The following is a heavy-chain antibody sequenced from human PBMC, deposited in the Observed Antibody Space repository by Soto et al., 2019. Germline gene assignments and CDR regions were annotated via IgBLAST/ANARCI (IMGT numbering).Heavy chain of an antibody. CDR3: ARGVVVVVAATLRDYYYYGMDV. CDR2: IIPIFGTA. D-gene: IGHD2-15*01. V-gene: IGHV1-69*06. CDR1: GGTFSSYA. J-gene: IGHJ6*02. Sequence: ASVKVSCKASGGTFSSYAISWVRQAPGQGLEWMGGIIPIFGTANYAQKFQGRVTITADKSTSTAYMELSSLRSEDTAVYYCARGVVVVVAATLRDYYYYGMDVWGQGTTVTVSS.